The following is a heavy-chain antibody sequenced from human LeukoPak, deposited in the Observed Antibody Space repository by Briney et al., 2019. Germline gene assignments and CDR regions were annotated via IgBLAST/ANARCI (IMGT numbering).Heavy chain of an antibody. CDR2: IRYDGSNK. CDR3: AKDSDPIVVVVAATLAY. V-gene: IGHV3-30*02. J-gene: IGHJ4*02. Sequence: GGSLRLSCAASGFTFSSYGMHWVRQAPGKGLEWVAFIRYDGSNKYYADSVKGRFTISRDNSKNTLHLQMNSLRAEDTAVYYCAKDSDPIVVVVAATLAYWGQGTLVTVSS. CDR1: GFTFSSYG. D-gene: IGHD2-15*01.